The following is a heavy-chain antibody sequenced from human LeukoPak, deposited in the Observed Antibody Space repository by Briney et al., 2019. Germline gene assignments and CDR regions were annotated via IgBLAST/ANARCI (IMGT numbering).Heavy chain of an antibody. Sequence: GGSLRLSCAASGFTFSSYSMNWVRQAPGKGLEWVSYISSSSSTIYYADSVKGRFTISRDNAKNSLYLQMNSLRAEDTAVYYCARDRPPQLVPLDIWGQGTMVTVSS. J-gene: IGHJ3*02. D-gene: IGHD6-13*01. CDR2: ISSSSSTI. CDR3: ARDRPPQLVPLDI. CDR1: GFTFSSYS. V-gene: IGHV3-48*01.